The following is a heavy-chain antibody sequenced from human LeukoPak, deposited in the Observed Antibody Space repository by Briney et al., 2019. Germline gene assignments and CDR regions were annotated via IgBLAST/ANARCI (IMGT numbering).Heavy chain of an antibody. J-gene: IGHJ4*02. V-gene: IGHV3-74*01. CDR1: GFTFSSYW. Sequence: GGSLRLSCAASGFTFSSYWMHWVRQAPGKGLVWVSRINSDGSSTSYADSVKGRFTISRDNAKNTLYLQMNSLRAEDTAVYYCARDRVPSPIVATISCPDYWGQGTLVTVSS. CDR2: INSDGSST. CDR3: ARDRVPSPIVATISCPDY. D-gene: IGHD5-12*01.